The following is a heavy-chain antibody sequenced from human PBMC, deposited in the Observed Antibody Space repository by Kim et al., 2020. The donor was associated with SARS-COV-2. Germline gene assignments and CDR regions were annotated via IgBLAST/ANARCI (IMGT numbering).Heavy chain of an antibody. V-gene: IGHV3-48*03. CDR1: GFMFSFYE. CDR3: ARDDYDYYYYGVDV. J-gene: IGHJ6*02. CDR2: IGSGGATI. Sequence: GGSLRLSCVASGFMFSFYEMNWVRQAPGKGLEWISYIGSGGATIHYADSVKGRFTISRDNAKNSVYLQMNSLRVEDTAVYFCARDDYDYYYYGVDVWGQGTTVTVSS. D-gene: IGHD3-16*01.